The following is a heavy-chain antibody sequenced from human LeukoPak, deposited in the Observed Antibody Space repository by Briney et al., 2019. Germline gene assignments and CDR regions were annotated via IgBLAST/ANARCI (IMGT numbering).Heavy chain of an antibody. CDR3: ARENKYGGKVDY. CDR1: GFTFSSYS. D-gene: IGHD4-23*01. Sequence: GGSLRLSCAASGFTFSSYSMNWVRQAPGKGLEWVSSISSSSSYIYYADSVKGRFTISRDNAKNSLYLQMNSLRAEDTAVYYCARENKYGGKVDYWGQGTLVTVSS. V-gene: IGHV3-21*01. CDR2: ISSSSSYI. J-gene: IGHJ4*02.